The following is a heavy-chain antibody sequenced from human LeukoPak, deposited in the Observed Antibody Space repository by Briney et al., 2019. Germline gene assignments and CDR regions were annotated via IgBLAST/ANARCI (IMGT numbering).Heavy chain of an antibody. CDR1: GGSISSGGYY. CDR3: ARDLGSSSWGEGYYGMDV. J-gene: IGHJ6*02. D-gene: IGHD6-13*01. V-gene: IGHV4-31*03. Sequence: SQTLSLTCTVSGGSISSGGYYWSWIRRHPGKGLEWIGYIYYSGSTYYNPSLKSRVTISVDTSKNQFSLKLSSVTAADTAVYYCARDLGSSSWGEGYYGMDVWGQGTTVTVSS. CDR2: IYYSGST.